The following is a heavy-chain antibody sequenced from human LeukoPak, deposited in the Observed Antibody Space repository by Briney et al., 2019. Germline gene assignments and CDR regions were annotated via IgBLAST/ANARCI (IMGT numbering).Heavy chain of an antibody. CDR1: GYTFTSYG. J-gene: IGHJ4*02. D-gene: IGHD6-6*01. CDR2: ISAYNGNT. V-gene: IGHV1-18*01. CDR3: ATRGRIAARVFFDS. Sequence: AASVKVSCKASGYTFTSYGISWGRQAPGQGLEWMGWISAYNGNTNYAQKLQGRVTMTTDTSTSTAYMELRSLRSDDPAVHYCATRGRIAARVFFDSWAQGPLVTVSS.